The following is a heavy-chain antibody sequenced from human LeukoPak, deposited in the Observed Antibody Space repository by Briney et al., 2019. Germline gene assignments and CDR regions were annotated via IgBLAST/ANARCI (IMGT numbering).Heavy chain of an antibody. CDR3: AKGYGWEASYYYYYMDV. CDR1: GFTFSSYS. CDR2: ISSSSSYI. Sequence: GGSLRLSCAASGFTFSSYSMNWVRQAPGKGLEWVSSISSSSSYIYYADSVKGRFTISRDNAKNSLYLQMNSLRAEDTAVYYCAKGYGWEASYYYYYMDVWGKGTTVTISS. V-gene: IGHV3-21*01. J-gene: IGHJ6*03. D-gene: IGHD1-26*01.